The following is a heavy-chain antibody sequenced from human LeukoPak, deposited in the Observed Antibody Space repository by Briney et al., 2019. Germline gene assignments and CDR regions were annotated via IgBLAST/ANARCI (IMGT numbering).Heavy chain of an antibody. J-gene: IGHJ6*03. CDR1: GYTFTGYY. CDR2: INPNSGGT. D-gene: IGHD5-18*01. CDR3: ARDGDSYGYYYYYYMDV. Sequence: ASVKVSCKASGYTFTGYYMHWVRQAPGQGLEWMGRINPNSGGTNYVQKFQGRVTMTRDTSISTAYMELSRLRSDDTAVYYCARDGDSYGYYYYYYMDVWGKGTTVTVSS. V-gene: IGHV1-2*06.